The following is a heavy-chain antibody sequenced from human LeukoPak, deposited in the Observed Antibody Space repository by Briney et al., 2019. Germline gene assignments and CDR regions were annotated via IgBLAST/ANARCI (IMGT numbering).Heavy chain of an antibody. D-gene: IGHD6-25*01. CDR3: AREGGFYRPLDY. CDR2: VHLDGRT. Sequence: SETLSLTCTVSGGSISSFYWSWIRQPPGKGLEWIGEVHLDGRTNFNPSLKSRLTMSVDLSENHVSLKLTSVTAADTAVYYCAREGGFYRPLDYSGQGTLVTVSS. J-gene: IGHJ4*02. CDR1: GGSISSFY. V-gene: IGHV4-59*12.